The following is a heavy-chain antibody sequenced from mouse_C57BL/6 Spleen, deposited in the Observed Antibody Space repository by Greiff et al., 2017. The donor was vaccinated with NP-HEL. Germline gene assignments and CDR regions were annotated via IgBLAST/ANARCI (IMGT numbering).Heavy chain of an antibody. CDR3: ARIPYYGSSFYYFDY. V-gene: IGHV5-17*01. CDR2: ISSGSSTI. D-gene: IGHD1-1*01. CDR1: GFTFSDYG. Sequence: EVQGVESGGGLVKPGGSLKLSCAASGFTFSDYGMHWVRQAPEKGLEWVAYISSGSSTIYYADTVKGRFTISRDNAKNTLFLQMTSLRSEDTAMYYCARIPYYGSSFYYFDYGGQGTTLTVSS. J-gene: IGHJ2*01.